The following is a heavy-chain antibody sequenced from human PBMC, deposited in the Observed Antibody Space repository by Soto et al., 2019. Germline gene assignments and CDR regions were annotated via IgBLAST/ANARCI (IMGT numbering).Heavy chain of an antibody. V-gene: IGHV1-69*13. Sequence: SVKVSCKASGGTFSTYAISWVRQAAGQGIEWMGGIIPIFGTEKYAQKLQGRVTTTADESTSTAYMELSSLRSEDTAVYYCAREIFGVIISGGRDAFDIWGQGTMVTVSS. CDR3: AREIFGVIISGGRDAFDI. CDR1: GGTFSTYA. CDR2: IIPIFGTE. D-gene: IGHD3-3*01. J-gene: IGHJ3*02.